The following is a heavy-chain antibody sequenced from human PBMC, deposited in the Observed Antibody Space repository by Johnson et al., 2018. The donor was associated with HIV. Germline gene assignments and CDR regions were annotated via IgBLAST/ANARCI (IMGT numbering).Heavy chain of an antibody. CDR2: ISGSGGST. Sequence: VQLVESGGGLVQPGGSLRLSCAASGFTFSSYDMHWVRQVTGNGLEWVSAISGSGGSTYYADSVQGRFTISRDNSKKTLYLQMNSLRAEDTAVYYCARLGIAAARGAFDIWGQGTMVTVSS. V-gene: IGHV3-23*04. CDR3: ARLGIAAARGAFDI. D-gene: IGHD6-13*01. CDR1: GFTFSSYD. J-gene: IGHJ3*02.